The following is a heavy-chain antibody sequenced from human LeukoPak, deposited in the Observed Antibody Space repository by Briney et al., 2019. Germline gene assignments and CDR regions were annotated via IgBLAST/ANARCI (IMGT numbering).Heavy chain of an antibody. D-gene: IGHD3-22*01. J-gene: IGHJ4*02. CDR3: ARTPYYYDSSGWYYFDY. V-gene: IGHV1-69*13. CDR2: IIPIFGTA. Sequence: SVKVSCKASGGTFSSYAISWVRQAPGQGLEWMGGIIPIFGTANYAQKFQGRVTITADESTSTAYMELSSPRSEDTAVYYCARTPYYYDSSGWYYFDYWGQGTLVTVSS. CDR1: GGTFSSYA.